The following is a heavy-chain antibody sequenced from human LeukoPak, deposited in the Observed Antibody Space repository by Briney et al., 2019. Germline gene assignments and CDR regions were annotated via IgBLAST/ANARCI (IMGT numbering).Heavy chain of an antibody. CDR3: AKDGYSGYDLDY. Sequence: GGSLRLSCASSGFTFISYGMHWVRQAPGKGLEGVAVISYDGSNKYYADSVKRRFTISRDNSKNTLYLQMNSLRAEDTAVYYCAKDGYSGYDLDYWGQGTLVTVSS. CDR2: ISYDGSNK. CDR1: GFTFISYG. V-gene: IGHV3-30*18. D-gene: IGHD5-12*01. J-gene: IGHJ4*02.